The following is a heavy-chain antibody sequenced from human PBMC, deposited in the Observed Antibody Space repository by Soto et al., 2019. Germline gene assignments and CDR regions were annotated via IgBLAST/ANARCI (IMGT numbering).Heavy chain of an antibody. Sequence: GESLKISCKGSGYSFTSYWISWVRQMPGKGLEWMGRIDPSDSYTNYSPSFQGHVTISADKSISTAYLQWSSLKASDTAMYYCASAPLRCSSTSCSSTSDYWGQGTLVTVSS. CDR1: GYSFTSYW. D-gene: IGHD2-2*01. CDR3: ASAPLRCSSTSCSSTSDY. V-gene: IGHV5-10-1*01. J-gene: IGHJ4*02. CDR2: IDPSDSYT.